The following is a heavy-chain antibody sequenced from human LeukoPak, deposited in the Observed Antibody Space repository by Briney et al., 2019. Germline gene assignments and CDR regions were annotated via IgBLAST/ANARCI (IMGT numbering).Heavy chain of an antibody. V-gene: IGHV4-34*01. J-gene: IGHJ4*02. CDR3: ARGSYYDGGGYYSILYPFDY. Sequence: SQTLSLTCHVYGRSFTGYYWCWISQPPGKRLDWIGEINHMGSNNYNPSLKSRVTISVDTSKNQFSLKLSSVTAADTAVYYCARGSYYDGGGYYSILYPFDYWGQGTLVTVSS. CDR1: GRSFTGYY. CDR2: INHMGSN. D-gene: IGHD3-22*01.